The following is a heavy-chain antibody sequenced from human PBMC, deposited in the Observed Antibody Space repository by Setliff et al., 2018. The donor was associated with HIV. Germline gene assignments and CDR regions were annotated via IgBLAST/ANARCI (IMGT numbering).Heavy chain of an antibody. Sequence: ASVKVSCKASGYTFTNYGISWVRQAPGQGLEWMGWSSTYSWNTYYAQRFQGRLPVTTDTSTSTVYMELRLLTSDDTAIYYCAREGHVATPGSSEFDPWGQGTLVTVSS. CDR3: AREGHVATPGSSEFDP. V-gene: IGHV1-18*01. J-gene: IGHJ5*02. D-gene: IGHD2-15*01. CDR1: GYTFTNYG. CDR2: SSTYSWNT.